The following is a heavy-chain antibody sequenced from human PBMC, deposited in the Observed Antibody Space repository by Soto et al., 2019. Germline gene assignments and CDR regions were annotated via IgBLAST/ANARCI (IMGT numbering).Heavy chain of an antibody. V-gene: IGHV1-3*01. CDR3: ARSSGWPRRDYYFDY. CDR2: INAGNGNT. D-gene: IGHD6-19*01. Sequence: GASVKVSCKASGYTFTSYSMHWVRQAPGQRLEWMGWINAGNGNTKYSQKFQGRVTITRDTSASTAYMELSSLRSEDTAVYYCARSSGWPRRDYYFDYWGQGTLVTVSS. CDR1: GYTFTSYS. J-gene: IGHJ4*02.